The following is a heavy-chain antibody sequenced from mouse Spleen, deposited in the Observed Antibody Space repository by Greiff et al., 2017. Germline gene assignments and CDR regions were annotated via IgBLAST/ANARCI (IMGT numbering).Heavy chain of an antibody. J-gene: IGHJ4*01. D-gene: IGHD6-2*01. CDR1: GYTFTSYW. CDR3: ATLVYNAMDY. V-gene: IGHV1-69*01. CDR2: IDPSDSYT. Sequence: QVQLQQPGAELVMPGASVKLSCKASGYTFTSYWMHWVKQRPGQGLEWIGEIDPSDSYTNYNQKFKGKATLTVDTSSSTAYMQLSSLTSEDSAVYYCATLVYNAMDYWGQGTSVTVSS.